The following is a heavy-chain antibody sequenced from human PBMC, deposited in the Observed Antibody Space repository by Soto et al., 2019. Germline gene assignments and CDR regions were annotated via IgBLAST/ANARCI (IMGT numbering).Heavy chain of an antibody. D-gene: IGHD2-2*01. CDR1: GFTFSTYG. J-gene: IGHJ6*02. CDR2: IWYDGTNA. Sequence: QVHLVESGGGVVRPGRSLRLACEASGFTFSTYGMHWVRQAPGKGLQWVAVIWYDGTNAYYADSVKGRFTISRDNSKDTLYLEMNNLRPEDTAVYYCTRDLPPGATDNRYYGLEDWGQGTTVTVSS. CDR3: TRDLPPGATDNRYYGLED. V-gene: IGHV3-33*01.